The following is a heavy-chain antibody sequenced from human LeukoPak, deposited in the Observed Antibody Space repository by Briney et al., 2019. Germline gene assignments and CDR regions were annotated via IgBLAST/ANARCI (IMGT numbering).Heavy chain of an antibody. CDR3: AREYSSSWYSDY. J-gene: IGHJ4*02. V-gene: IGHV1-18*01. Sequence: ASVKVSCKASGYTLTDYGLSWVRQAPGQGLEWMGWISAHTGNTNYAQKLQDRITMTTDTSTSTAYMELRSLRSDDTAVYYCAREYSSSWYSDYWGQGTLVTVSS. CDR2: ISAHTGNT. CDR1: GYTLTDYG. D-gene: IGHD6-13*01.